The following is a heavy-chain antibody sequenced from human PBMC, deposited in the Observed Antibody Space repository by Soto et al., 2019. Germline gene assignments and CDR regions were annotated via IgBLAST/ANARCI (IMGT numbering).Heavy chain of an antibody. CDR1: GGSICSYY. Sequence: SETLSLTCTVSGGSICSYYWSWIRQPPGKGLEWIGYIYYSGSTNYNPSLKSRVTISVDTSKNQFSLKLSSVTAADTAVYYCARGVVPAAMFDPWGQGTLVTVSS. V-gene: IGHV4-59*01. CDR2: IYYSGST. J-gene: IGHJ5*02. D-gene: IGHD2-2*01. CDR3: ARGVVPAAMFDP.